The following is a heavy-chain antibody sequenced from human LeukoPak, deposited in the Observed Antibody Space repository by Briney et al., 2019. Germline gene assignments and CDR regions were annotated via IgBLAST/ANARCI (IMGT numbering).Heavy chain of an antibody. J-gene: IGHJ4*02. CDR2: INHSGST. CDR3: ASEVDTAMGP. D-gene: IGHD5-18*01. V-gene: IGHV4-34*01. CDR1: DGPFSGFY. Sequence: PSETLSLTCAVHDGPFSGFYWSWIRQPPGKGLEWIGEINHSGSTNYNPSLKSRVTISVDKSKNQFSLKLSSVTAADTAVYYCASEVDTAMGPWGQGTLVTVSS.